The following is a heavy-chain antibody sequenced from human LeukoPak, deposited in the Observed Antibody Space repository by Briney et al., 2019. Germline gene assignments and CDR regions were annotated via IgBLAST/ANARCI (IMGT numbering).Heavy chain of an antibody. D-gene: IGHD3-3*01. Sequence: SETLSLTCTVSSGSISSSSYYWGWIRQPPGQGLEWIGYIYYSGSTNYNPSLKSRVTISVDTSKNQFSLKLSSVTAADTAVYYCARAPTITIFGVVIKQAWFDPWGQGTLVTVSS. CDR3: ARAPTITIFGVVIKQAWFDP. CDR2: IYYSGST. CDR1: SGSISSSSYY. V-gene: IGHV4-61*05. J-gene: IGHJ5*02.